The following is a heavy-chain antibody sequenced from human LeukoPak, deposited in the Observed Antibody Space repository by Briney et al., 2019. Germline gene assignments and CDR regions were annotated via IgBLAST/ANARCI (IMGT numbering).Heavy chain of an antibody. CDR1: GFTFSSYA. Sequence: GRSLRLSCAASGFTFSSYAMHWVRQAPGKGLEWVAVISYDGSHIYYADSVKGRFTISRDNSKNTLYLQMNSLRAEDTAVYYCARDPTFYYGSGSFWYFDYWGQGTLVTVSS. CDR2: ISYDGSHI. D-gene: IGHD3-10*01. V-gene: IGHV3-30*04. J-gene: IGHJ4*02. CDR3: ARDPTFYYGSGSFWYFDY.